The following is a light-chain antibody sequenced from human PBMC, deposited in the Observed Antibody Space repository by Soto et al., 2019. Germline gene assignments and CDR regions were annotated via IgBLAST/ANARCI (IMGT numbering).Light chain of an antibody. J-gene: IGLJ3*02. Sequence: QSALTQPPSASGSPGQSVTISCTGTSSDVGGYKYVSWYQQHPGKVPKLMIYEVSKRPSGVPDRFSGSKSGNTASLTVSGLQAEDEADYYCSSFAGSNSVLFGGGTKVTVL. CDR3: SSFAGSNSVL. CDR2: EVS. CDR1: SSDVGGYKY. V-gene: IGLV2-8*01.